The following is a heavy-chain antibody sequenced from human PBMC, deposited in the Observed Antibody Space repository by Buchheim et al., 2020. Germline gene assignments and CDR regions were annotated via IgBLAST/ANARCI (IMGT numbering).Heavy chain of an antibody. J-gene: IGHJ4*02. CDR3: AKDHYGGNSACLDY. CDR2: ISYDGSNK. Sequence: QVQLVESGGGVVQPGRSLRLSCAASGFTFSSYGMHWVRQAPGKGLEWVAVISYDGSNKYYADSVKGRFTISRDNSKHTLYLQMNSLRAEDTAVYYCAKDHYGGNSACLDYWGQGTL. D-gene: IGHD4-23*01. V-gene: IGHV3-30*18. CDR1: GFTFSSYG.